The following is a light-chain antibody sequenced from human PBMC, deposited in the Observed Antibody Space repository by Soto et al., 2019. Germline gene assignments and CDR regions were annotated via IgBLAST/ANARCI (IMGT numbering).Light chain of an antibody. CDR2: DAS. Sequence: DIQMTQSPSTLSASVGDRVTITCRASQSISSWLAWYQQKPGKAPKLLVYDASSLESGVPSRFSGSGSGTDFTLTISSLQPEDFATYYCQQANSFWYTFGQGTKLEIK. J-gene: IGKJ2*01. V-gene: IGKV1-5*01. CDR1: QSISSW. CDR3: QQANSFWYT.